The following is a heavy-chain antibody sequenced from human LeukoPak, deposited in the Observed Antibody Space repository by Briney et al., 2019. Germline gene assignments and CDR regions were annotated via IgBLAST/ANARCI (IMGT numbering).Heavy chain of an antibody. J-gene: IGHJ4*02. D-gene: IGHD2-21*01. V-gene: IGHV3-48*03. CDR1: GFTFSSYD. Sequence: PGGSLRLSCAASGFTFSSYDMNWVRQAPGKGLGWVSYISSSGTTIYYANPVKGLFTISRECMKNLLSLLMNRTTSKAKALYYFARESESDYFDYWGQGTLVTASS. CDR2: ISSSGTTI. CDR3: ARESESDYFDY.